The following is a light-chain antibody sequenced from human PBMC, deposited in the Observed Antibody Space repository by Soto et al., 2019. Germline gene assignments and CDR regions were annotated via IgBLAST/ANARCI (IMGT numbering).Light chain of an antibody. CDR1: SSNIGNNY. CDR3: GTWDISVNGGR. Sequence: QSALTQPPSVSAAPGQKVSISCSGSSSNIGNNYVSWYQQFPGTAPKLLIYDNNKRPSGIPDRFSGSKSGTSATLDITGLQTGDEAEYYCGTWDISVNGGRFGGGTKVTVL. V-gene: IGLV1-51*01. CDR2: DNN. J-gene: IGLJ3*02.